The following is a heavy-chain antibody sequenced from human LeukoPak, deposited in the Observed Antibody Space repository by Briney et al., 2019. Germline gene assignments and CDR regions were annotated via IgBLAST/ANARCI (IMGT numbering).Heavy chain of an antibody. CDR2: INSDGSST. D-gene: IGHD4-23*01. V-gene: IGHV3-74*01. CDR1: GFTFSSYE. CDR3: ARDKYGGNSNAFDI. Sequence: GGSLRLSCAASGFTFSSYEMNWVRQAPGKGLVWVSRINSDGSSTDYADSVKGRFTISRDNAKNTLYLQMNSLRAEDTAMYYCARDKYGGNSNAFDIWGQGTMVTVSS. J-gene: IGHJ3*02.